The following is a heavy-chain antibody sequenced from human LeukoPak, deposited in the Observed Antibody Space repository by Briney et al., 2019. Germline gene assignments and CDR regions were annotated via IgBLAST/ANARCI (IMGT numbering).Heavy chain of an antibody. J-gene: IGHJ4*02. CDR2: INHRGST. V-gene: IGHV4-34*01. CDR1: GGSFSGYY. Sequence: SETLSLTCAVYGGSFSGYYWSWIRQPPGKGLEWIGEINHRGSTNYNPSLKSRVTISVDTSKNQFSLKLSSVTAADTAVYYCARASSIGYSYGKDFDYWGQGTLVTVSS. D-gene: IGHD5-18*01. CDR3: ARASSIGYSYGKDFDY.